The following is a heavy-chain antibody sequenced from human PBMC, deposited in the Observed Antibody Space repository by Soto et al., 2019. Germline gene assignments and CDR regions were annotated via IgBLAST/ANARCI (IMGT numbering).Heavy chain of an antibody. J-gene: IGHJ6*02. CDR2: TYYGAKWYN. V-gene: IGHV6-1*01. CDR1: GDTSSSNSAA. D-gene: IGHD2-15*01. Sequence: SQTLSLTSAISGDTSSSNSAAWSWSRQSPWRGREWRGRTYYGAKWYNDYAVSVKSRIAIHPATSQNQCSLELNSVTPEDTAVYYCARDVMRAVDPTNFYSGMDVCGQGPTVTVYS. CDR3: ARDVMRAVDPTNFYSGMDV.